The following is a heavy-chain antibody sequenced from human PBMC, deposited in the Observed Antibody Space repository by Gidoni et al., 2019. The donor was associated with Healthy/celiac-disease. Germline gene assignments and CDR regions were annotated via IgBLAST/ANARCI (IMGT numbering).Heavy chain of an antibody. CDR3: AKSPSGSGWSYLWIDP. CDR1: GFTFSSYA. J-gene: IGHJ5*02. D-gene: IGHD6-19*01. V-gene: IGHV3-23*01. CDR2: ISGSGGST. Sequence: EVQLLESGGGLVQPGGSLRLSCAASGFTFSSYAMSWVRQAPGKGLEWVSAISGSGGSTYYADSVKGRFTISRDNSKNTLYLQMNSLRAEDTAVYYCAKSPSGSGWSYLWIDPWGQGTLVTVSS.